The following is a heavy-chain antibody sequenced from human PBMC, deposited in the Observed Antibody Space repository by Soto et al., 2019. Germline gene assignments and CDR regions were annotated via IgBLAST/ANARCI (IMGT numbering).Heavy chain of an antibody. D-gene: IGHD1-26*01. CDR3: ARGHVGGGSYYRGAFDI. J-gene: IGHJ3*02. CDR2: INHSGST. CDR1: GGSFSGYY. V-gene: IGHV4-34*01. Sequence: KTSETLSLTCAVYGGSFSGYYWSWIRQPPGKGLEWIGEINHSGSTNYNPSLKSRVTISVDTSKNQFSLKLSSVTAADTAVYYCARGHVGGGSYYRGAFDIWGQGTMVTVS.